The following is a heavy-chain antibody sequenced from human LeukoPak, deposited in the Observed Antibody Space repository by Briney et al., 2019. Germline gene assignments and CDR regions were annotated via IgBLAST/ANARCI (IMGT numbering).Heavy chain of an antibody. CDR2: IYPGDSDT. CDR3: ARATLRLGGYFDY. CDR1: GYSFTSNW. Sequence: GKSLKISCKGSGYSFTSNWIGWVRQMPGKGLEWMGIIYPGDSDTRYSPSFQGQVTISADKSISTAYLQWSSLKASDTAMYYCARATLRLGGYFDYWGQGTLVTVSS. D-gene: IGHD3-16*01. V-gene: IGHV5-51*01. J-gene: IGHJ4*02.